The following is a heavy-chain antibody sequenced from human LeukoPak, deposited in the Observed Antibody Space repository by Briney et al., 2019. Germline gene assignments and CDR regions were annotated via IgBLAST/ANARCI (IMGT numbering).Heavy chain of an antibody. V-gene: IGHV1-46*01. Sequence: ASVKVSCKASGYTFTSYYMHWVRQAPGQGLEWMGIINPSGGSTSYAQNFQGRVTMTRDTSTSTVYMELSSLRSEDTAVYYCARELWDCSSTSCTRVYRDWGQGTLVTVSS. CDR3: ARELWDCSSTSCTRVYRD. J-gene: IGHJ4*02. CDR1: GYTFTSYY. D-gene: IGHD2-2*01. CDR2: INPSGGST.